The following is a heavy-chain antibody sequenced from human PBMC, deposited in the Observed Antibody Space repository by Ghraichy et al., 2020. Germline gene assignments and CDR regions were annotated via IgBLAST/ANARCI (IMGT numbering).Heavy chain of an antibody. CDR1: GFTFGDYA. D-gene: IGHD6-13*01. V-gene: IGHV3-49*03. CDR2: IRSKAYGGTT. J-gene: IGHJ5*02. CDR3: TRDRFRSAPTRGQYSSSWPEGPFDP. Sequence: GVLRLSCTASGFTFGDYAMSWFRQAPGKGLEWVGFIRSKAYGGTTEYAASVKGRFTISRDDSKSIAYLQMNSLKTEDTAVYYCTRDRFRSAPTRGQYSSSWPEGPFDPWGQGTLVTVSS.